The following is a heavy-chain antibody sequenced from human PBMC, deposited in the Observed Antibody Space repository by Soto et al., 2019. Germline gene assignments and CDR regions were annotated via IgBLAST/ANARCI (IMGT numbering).Heavy chain of an antibody. CDR3: ARLYSGYDYYYYYYMDV. V-gene: IGHV5-51*03. CDR2: IYPGDSDT. Sequence: EVQLVQSGAEVKKPGESLKISCKGSGYSFTSYWIGWVRQMPGKGPEWMGIIYPGDSDTRYSPSFQGQVTISADKSISTAYLQWSSLKASDTAMYYCARLYSGYDYYYYYYMDVWGKGTTVTVSS. J-gene: IGHJ6*03. CDR1: GYSFTSYW. D-gene: IGHD5-12*01.